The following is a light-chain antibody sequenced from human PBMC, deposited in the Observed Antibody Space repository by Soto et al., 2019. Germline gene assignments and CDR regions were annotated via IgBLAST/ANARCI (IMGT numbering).Light chain of an antibody. CDR2: EVV. CDR3: KSYAGSNTYF. CDR1: KSDIGAYDF. V-gene: IGLV2-8*01. J-gene: IGLJ1*01. Sequence: QSALTQPPSASGSPGQSVTISCTGTKSDIGAYDFVSWYHHHPGKAPRLIIYEVVQRPSGVPDRFSGSKSGNTASLTVSGLQAADEADYFCKSYAGSNTYFFGSGTKLTVL.